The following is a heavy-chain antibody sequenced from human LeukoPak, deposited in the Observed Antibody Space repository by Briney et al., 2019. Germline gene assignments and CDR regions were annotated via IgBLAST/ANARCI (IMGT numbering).Heavy chain of an antibody. D-gene: IGHD6-13*01. J-gene: IGHJ5*02. CDR2: IYHSGST. Sequence: SETLSLTCTVSGYSISSGYYWGWIRQPPGKGLEWIGSIYHSGSTYYNPSLKSRVTISVDTSKNQFSLKLSSVTAADTAVYYCARLSAAAFDPWGQGTLVTVSS. CDR1: GYSISSGYY. V-gene: IGHV4-38-2*02. CDR3: ARLSAAAFDP.